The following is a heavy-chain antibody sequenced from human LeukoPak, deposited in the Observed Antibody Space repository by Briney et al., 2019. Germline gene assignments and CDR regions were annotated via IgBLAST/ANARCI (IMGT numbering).Heavy chain of an antibody. Sequence: SETLSLTCTVSGDSISTYYWNWIRQPPGKGLEWIGYIYYNGYTNYNPSLKSRVTISVDTSKNQFSLNLSSATAADTAVYFCARDWASSSWIRGDAFDIWGRGTMVTVSS. CDR2: IYYNGYT. J-gene: IGHJ3*02. CDR1: GDSISTYY. CDR3: ARDWASSSWIRGDAFDI. V-gene: IGHV4-59*01. D-gene: IGHD6-13*01.